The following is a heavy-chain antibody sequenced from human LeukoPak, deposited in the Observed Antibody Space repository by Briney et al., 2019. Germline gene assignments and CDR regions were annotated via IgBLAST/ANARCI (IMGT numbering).Heavy chain of an antibody. Sequence: SETLSLTCAVSGYSITSEYYWGWIRQPPGKGLEWIGNIYHSGSTYYNPSLKSRVTISVDTSKNQFSLKLSSVTAADTAVYYCARDSGSHYYGSGSYFNWFDPWGQGTLVTVSS. CDR2: IYHSGST. D-gene: IGHD3-10*01. V-gene: IGHV4-38-2*02. CDR1: GYSITSEYY. J-gene: IGHJ5*02. CDR3: ARDSGSHYYGSGSYFNWFDP.